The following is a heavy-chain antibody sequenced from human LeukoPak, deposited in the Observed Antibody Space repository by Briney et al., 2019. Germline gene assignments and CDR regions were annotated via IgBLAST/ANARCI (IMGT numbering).Heavy chain of an antibody. CDR2: IYYSGST. J-gene: IGHJ5*02. Sequence: SSETLSLTCTVSGGSISSYYWSWIRQPPGKGLEWIGYIYYSGSTNYNPSLKSRVTISVDTSKNQFSLRLTSVTAADTAVYYCARQEQQLIYNWFDPWGQGTLVTVSS. V-gene: IGHV4-59*01. D-gene: IGHD6-13*01. CDR1: GGSISSYY. CDR3: ARQEQQLIYNWFDP.